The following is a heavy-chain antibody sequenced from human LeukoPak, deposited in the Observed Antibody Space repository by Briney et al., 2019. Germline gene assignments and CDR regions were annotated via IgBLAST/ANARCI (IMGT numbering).Heavy chain of an antibody. CDR3: ARHGLPHAFWTGSDWFDP. V-gene: IGHV4-59*08. J-gene: IGHJ5*02. CDR1: GGSISDYY. CDR2: INYNENT. Sequence: SETLSLTCTVSGGSISDYYWNWIRQPPGKGLEWIGHINYNENTRYNPALRSRVTISVDTSTKQPSLKLTSVTAADTAVYYCARHGLPHAFWTGSDWFDPWGQGTLVTVSS. D-gene: IGHD3/OR15-3a*01.